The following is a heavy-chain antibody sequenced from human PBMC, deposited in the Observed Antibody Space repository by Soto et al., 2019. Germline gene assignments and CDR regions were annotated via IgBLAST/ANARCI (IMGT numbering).Heavy chain of an antibody. J-gene: IGHJ6*02. V-gene: IGHV3-23*01. CDR2: ISGSGGST. D-gene: IGHD6-19*01. Sequence: PGGSLRLSCAASGFTFSSYAMSWVRQAPGKGLEWVSAISGSGGSTYYADSVKGRFTISRDNSKNTLYLQMNSLGAEGTAVYYCAKESQWLVPRYYYYGMDVWGQGTTVTVSS. CDR3: AKESQWLVPRYYYYGMDV. CDR1: GFTFSSYA.